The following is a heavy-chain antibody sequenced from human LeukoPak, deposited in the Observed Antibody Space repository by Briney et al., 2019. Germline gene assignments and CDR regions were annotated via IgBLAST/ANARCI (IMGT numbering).Heavy chain of an antibody. D-gene: IGHD1-26*01. Sequence: GASVKVSCKASGGTFSSYAISWVRQAPGQGLEWMGRIIPILGIANYAQKFQGRVTITADKSTSTAYMELSSLRSEDTAVYYCAAGIVGATGALDYWGQGTLVTVSS. CDR2: IIPILGIA. V-gene: IGHV1-69*04. J-gene: IGHJ4*02. CDR3: AAGIVGATGALDY. CDR1: GGTFSSYA.